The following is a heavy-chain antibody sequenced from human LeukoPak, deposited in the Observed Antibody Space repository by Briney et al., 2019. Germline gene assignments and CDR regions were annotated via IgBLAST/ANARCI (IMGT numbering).Heavy chain of an antibody. V-gene: IGHV4-59*08. J-gene: IGHJ4*02. D-gene: IGHD4-17*01. CDR2: IYYSGST. CDR3: ARQSTTVTSRFDY. CDR1: GGSISSYY. Sequence: PSETLSLTCTVSGGSISSYYWSWIRQPPGKGLEWIGCIYYSGSTNYNPSLKSRVTISVDTSKNQFSLKLSSVTAADTAVYYCARQSTTVTSRFDYWGQGTLVTVSS.